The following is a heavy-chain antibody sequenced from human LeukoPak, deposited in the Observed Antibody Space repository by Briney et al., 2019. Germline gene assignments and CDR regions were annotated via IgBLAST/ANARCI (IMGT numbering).Heavy chain of an antibody. D-gene: IGHD5-24*01. Sequence: ASVKVSCKASGYTFTDYFTHWVRQAPGQGLEWMGWINLNSGDTNYAQRFQGRVTMTRDTSISTAYMDLSRLRSDDAAVYYCARDPRDGYNCPFDLWGQGTLVTVSS. J-gene: IGHJ4*02. CDR1: GYTFTDYF. CDR2: INLNSGDT. CDR3: ARDPRDGYNCPFDL. V-gene: IGHV1-2*02.